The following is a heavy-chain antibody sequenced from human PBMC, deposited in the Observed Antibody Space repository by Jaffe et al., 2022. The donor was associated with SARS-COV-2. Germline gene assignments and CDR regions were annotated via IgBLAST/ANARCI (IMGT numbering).Heavy chain of an antibody. CDR2: ISWDGGST. J-gene: IGHJ4*02. Sequence: EVQLVESGGVVVQPGGSLRLSCAASGFTFDDYTMHWVRQAPGKGLEWVSLISWDGGSTYYADSVKGRFTISRDNSKNSLYLQMNSLRTEDTALYYCAKDIGDCSGGSCYPYFDYWGQGTLVTVSS. V-gene: IGHV3-43*01. CDR3: AKDIGDCSGGSCYPYFDY. D-gene: IGHD2-15*01. CDR1: GFTFDDYT.